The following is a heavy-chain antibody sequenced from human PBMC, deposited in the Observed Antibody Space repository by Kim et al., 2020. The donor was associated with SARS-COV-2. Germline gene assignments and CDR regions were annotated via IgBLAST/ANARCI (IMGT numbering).Heavy chain of an antibody. V-gene: IGHV3-48*04. J-gene: IGHJ4*02. CDR3: ARDSDYGGNFAY. D-gene: IGHD4-17*01. Sequence: YYADAVNGLFTSSRDNAKNSLYLQMNSRRAEDTGVYYCARDSDYGGNFAYWGQGTLVTVSS.